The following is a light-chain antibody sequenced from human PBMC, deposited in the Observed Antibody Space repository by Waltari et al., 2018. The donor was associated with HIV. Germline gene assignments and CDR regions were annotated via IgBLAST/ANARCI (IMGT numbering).Light chain of an antibody. Sequence: EIVMTQSPATLSVSPGERATLSCRVSQSVSRFLAWYQQKPGQAPRLLIYDVSTRATDIPARFSGSGSGTVFTLTVRSLQSEDVGVYYCQQYDSWPPGTFGPGTKVDI. CDR2: DVS. CDR1: QSVSRF. V-gene: IGKV3-15*01. CDR3: QQYDSWPPGT. J-gene: IGKJ3*01.